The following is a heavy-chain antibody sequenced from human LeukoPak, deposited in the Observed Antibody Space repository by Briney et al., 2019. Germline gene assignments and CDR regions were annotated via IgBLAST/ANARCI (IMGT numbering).Heavy chain of an antibody. CDR1: GFTFGNYW. D-gene: IGHD2-2*03. CDR3: VSGYCSSTTCYRGAY. CDR2: ISDDGSSA. J-gene: IGHJ4*02. Sequence: GGSLRLSCAASGFTFGNYWMHWVRQAPGKGLLCVSRISDDGSSANYADSVQGRFTLSRDNAKNTVYLQMHSLRAEDTAVYYCVSGYCSSTTCYRGAYWGQGTLVTVSS. V-gene: IGHV3-74*01.